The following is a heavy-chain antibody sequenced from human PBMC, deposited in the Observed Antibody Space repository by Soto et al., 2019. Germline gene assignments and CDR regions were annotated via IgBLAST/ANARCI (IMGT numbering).Heavy chain of an antibody. J-gene: IGHJ4*02. V-gene: IGHV3-23*01. Sequence: PGGSLRLSCAASGFTFSNYAMSWVRQAPGKGLEWVSGISGSGENTDYADSVKGRFTISRDNSKNTLYLQMNSLRAEDTAVYYCAKDLTRVTRDYWGQGALVTVSS. D-gene: IGHD3-16*01. CDR3: AKDLTRVTRDY. CDR1: GFTFSNYA. CDR2: ISGSGENT.